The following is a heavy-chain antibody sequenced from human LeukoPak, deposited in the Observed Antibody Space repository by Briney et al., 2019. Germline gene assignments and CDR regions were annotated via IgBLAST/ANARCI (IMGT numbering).Heavy chain of an antibody. J-gene: IGHJ4*02. CDR3: ARRSVKTAMVDFDY. CDR2: VNYSGST. V-gene: IGHV4-61*01. D-gene: IGHD5-18*01. Sequence: SETLSLTCTVSGGSVSSGSYYWSWIRQPPGKGLEWIGEVNYSGSTIYNPSLKSRVTISVDTSKKQFSLIVKSVTVADTAVYLCARRSVKTAMVDFDYWGQGTLVTVSS. CDR1: GGSVSSGSYY.